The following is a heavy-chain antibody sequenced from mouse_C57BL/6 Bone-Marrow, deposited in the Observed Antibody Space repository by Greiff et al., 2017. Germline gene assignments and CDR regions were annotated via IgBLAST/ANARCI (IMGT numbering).Heavy chain of an antibody. J-gene: IGHJ2*01. Sequence: EVQLQQSGPELVKPGASVKISCKASGYTFTDYYMNWVKQSHGKSLEWIGDINPNNGGTSYNQKFKGKATLTVDKSSSTAYMEIRSLTSEDSAVYYCARTRRYFDYWGQGTTLTVSS. CDR3: ARTRRYFDY. V-gene: IGHV1-26*01. CDR2: INPNNGGT. CDR1: GYTFTDYY.